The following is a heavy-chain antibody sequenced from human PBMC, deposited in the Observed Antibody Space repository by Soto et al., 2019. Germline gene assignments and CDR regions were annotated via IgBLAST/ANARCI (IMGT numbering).Heavy chain of an antibody. V-gene: IGHV1-18*01. CDR1: GYTFSSYD. CDR2: ISAYNGNT. CDR3: ARLRWGDGSNWFDP. Sequence: QVQLVQSGAEVKKPGASVKVSCKASGYTFSSYDVTWVRQAPGQGLEWMGWISAYNGNTNYAQKLQGRVTMTTDTSTSTAYMELRSLRSDDTAVYYCARLRWGDGSNWFDPWGQGTLVTVSS. J-gene: IGHJ5*02. D-gene: IGHD2-21*02.